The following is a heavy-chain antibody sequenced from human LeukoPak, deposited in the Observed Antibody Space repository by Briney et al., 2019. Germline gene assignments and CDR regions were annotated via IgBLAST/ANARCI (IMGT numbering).Heavy chain of an antibody. Sequence: SETLSLTCTVSGGSISSFFWSWIRQPPGKGLEWIGYVHSSGSTKYNPSLKSRLIISVDMSKNQFSLKLRSVSVADTTVYYCARLAPGNYDILTGDPKVVFDYWGQGALVTVSS. J-gene: IGHJ4*02. CDR2: VHSSGST. V-gene: IGHV4-59*01. CDR3: ARLAPGNYDILTGDPKVVFDY. CDR1: GGSISSFF. D-gene: IGHD3-9*01.